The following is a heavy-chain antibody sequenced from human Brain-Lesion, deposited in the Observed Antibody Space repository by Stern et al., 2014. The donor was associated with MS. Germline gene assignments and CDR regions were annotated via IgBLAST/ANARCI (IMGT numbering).Heavy chain of an antibody. D-gene: IGHD3-22*01. J-gene: IGHJ4*02. CDR3: ATYYYDSTGYNDF. Sequence: VQLVESGAEVKKPGASVKVSCKASGYTFTGYYMHRVRPAPGQGLEWMGWINPKRGGTNYAQKFQGWVTMTRDTPNNTAPMELSRLRSDDTAVYYCATYYYDSTGYNDFWGQGTLVTVSS. CDR1: GYTFTGYY. CDR2: INPKRGGT. V-gene: IGHV1-2*04.